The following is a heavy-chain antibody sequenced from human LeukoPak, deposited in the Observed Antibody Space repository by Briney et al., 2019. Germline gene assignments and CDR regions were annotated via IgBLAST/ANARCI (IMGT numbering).Heavy chain of an antibody. J-gene: IGHJ3*02. Sequence: GGSLRLSCAASGFTFSSYWMHWVRQAPGKRLVWVSRINSDGSSTSYADSVKGRFTISRDNAKNTLYLQMNSLRAEDTAVYYCARDRCDYVWGSYRYDAFDIWGQGTMVTVSS. CDR2: INSDGSST. CDR1: GFTFSSYW. V-gene: IGHV3-74*01. CDR3: ARDRCDYVWGSYRYDAFDI. D-gene: IGHD3-16*02.